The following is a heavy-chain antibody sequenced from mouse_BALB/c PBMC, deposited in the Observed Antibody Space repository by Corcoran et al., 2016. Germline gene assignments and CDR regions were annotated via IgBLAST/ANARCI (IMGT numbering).Heavy chain of an antibody. J-gene: IGHJ3*01. CDR3: ARAPYDAWFAY. CDR2: ILPGSGST. Sequence: QVQLQQSGAELMKPGASVKISCKATGYTFSSYWIAWVKQRPGHGLEWIGEILPGSGSTNYNEKFKGKATFTADTSSNTAYMQLSSLTSEDSAVYYCARAPYDAWFAYWGQGTLVTVSA. V-gene: IGHV1-9*01. D-gene: IGHD2-14*01. CDR1: GYTFSSYW.